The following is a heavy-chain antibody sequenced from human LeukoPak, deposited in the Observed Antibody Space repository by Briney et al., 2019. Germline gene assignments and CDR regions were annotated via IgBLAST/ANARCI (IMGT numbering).Heavy chain of an antibody. D-gene: IGHD3-9*01. Sequence: ASVKVSCKASGYTFTSHGISWVRQAPGQGLEWMGWISAYNGNTNYAQKLQGRVTMTTDTSTSTAYMELRSLRSDDTAVYYCARDGGRVRYFDWLLSRIDAFDIWGQGTMVTVSS. CDR3: ARDGGRVRYFDWLLSRIDAFDI. J-gene: IGHJ3*02. CDR2: ISAYNGNT. CDR1: GYTFTSHG. V-gene: IGHV1-18*01.